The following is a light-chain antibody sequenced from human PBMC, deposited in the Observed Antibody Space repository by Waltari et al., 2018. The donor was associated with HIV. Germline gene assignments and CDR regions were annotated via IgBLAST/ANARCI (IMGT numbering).Light chain of an antibody. Sequence: EIVLTQSPGTLSLSPGERATLSCRASQSVSSSYLAWYQQKPGQTPRLLIYGASSRATGIPDRFSGSGAGTDFTLTISRLEPEDFAVYYCQQYGSSLFTIGHGTKVDIK. J-gene: IGKJ3*01. CDR3: QQYGSSLFT. CDR1: QSVSSSY. V-gene: IGKV3-20*01. CDR2: GAS.